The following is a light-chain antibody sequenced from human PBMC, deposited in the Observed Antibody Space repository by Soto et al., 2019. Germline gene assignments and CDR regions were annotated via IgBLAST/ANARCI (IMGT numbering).Light chain of an antibody. CDR1: QSVLYSSNNRNY. CDR2: WAS. Sequence: DIVMTQSPDSLAVSLGERATINCKSSQSVLYSSNNRNYLAWYQQKPGQPPKLLIYWASTRESGVPDRFSGSGSATDFTLNISSLQAEDGAVYYCQQYYTTPWTFGQGTKVEIK. J-gene: IGKJ1*01. CDR3: QQYYTTPWT. V-gene: IGKV4-1*01.